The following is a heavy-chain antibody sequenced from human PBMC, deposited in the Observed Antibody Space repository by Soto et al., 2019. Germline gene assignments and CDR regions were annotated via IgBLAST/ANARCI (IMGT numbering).Heavy chain of an antibody. D-gene: IGHD5-18*01. CDR2: IYHSGST. J-gene: IGHJ4*02. Sequence: PSETLSLTCAVSGGSISSGGYSCSWIRQPPGKGLEWIGYIYHSGSTNYNPSLKSRVTISVDTSKNQFSLKLSSVTAADTAVYYCARASNKRGYSYGPDYWGQGPLVTVSS. CDR3: ARASNKRGYSYGPDY. V-gene: IGHV4-30-2*01. CDR1: GGSISSGGYS.